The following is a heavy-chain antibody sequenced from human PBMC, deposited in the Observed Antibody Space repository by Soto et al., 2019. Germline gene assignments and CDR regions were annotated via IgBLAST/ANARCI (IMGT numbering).Heavy chain of an antibody. CDR3: ARGFDLQYGMDV. J-gene: IGHJ6*02. D-gene: IGHD3-10*01. Sequence: EVQLVESGGGLIQRGGSLRLYYAASRFTLSTYSLNWVRQAPRKGLEWLSYISGSSNTIYYADSVKGRFTISRDNAKNSLYLQMNSLRDEDTAVYFCARGFDLQYGMDVWGQGTTVTVSS. V-gene: IGHV3-48*02. CDR1: RFTLSTYS. CDR2: ISGSSNTI.